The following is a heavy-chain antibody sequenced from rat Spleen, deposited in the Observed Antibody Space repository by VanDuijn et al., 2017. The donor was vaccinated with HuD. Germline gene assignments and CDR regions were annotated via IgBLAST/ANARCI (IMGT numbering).Heavy chain of an antibody. Sequence: QVQLKESGPGLVQSSQTLSLTCNVSGFSLISYAVNWVRQPPGKVLEWMGGMWGDGKTNYNSGLKSQLSISRDTSKSQVFLKMNSLQTEVTATDFGVRADVAGQSTECNWGQGIMVTVSS. V-gene: IGHV2-13*01. D-gene: IGHD1-11*01. CDR1: GFSLISYA. CDR2: MWGDGKT. CDR3: VRADVAGQSTECN. J-gene: IGHJ2*01.